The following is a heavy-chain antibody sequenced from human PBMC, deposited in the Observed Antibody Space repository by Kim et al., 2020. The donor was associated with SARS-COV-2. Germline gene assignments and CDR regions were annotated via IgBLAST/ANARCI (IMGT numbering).Heavy chain of an antibody. J-gene: IGHJ5*02. V-gene: IGHV1-69*01. CDR2: TA. Sequence: TANNAPKFQGSVTITADESTSTAYMELSSLRSEDTAVYYCARGRPGWFDPWGQGTLVTVSS. CDR3: ARGRPGWFDP. D-gene: IGHD6-6*01.